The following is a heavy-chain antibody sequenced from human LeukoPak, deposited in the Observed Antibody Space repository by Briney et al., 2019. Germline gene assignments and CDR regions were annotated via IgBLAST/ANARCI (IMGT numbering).Heavy chain of an antibody. CDR1: GFTFSSYW. Sequence: PGGSLRLSCAASGFTFSSYWMHWVRQAPGKGLVWVSRINSDGSSTSYADSVKGRFTISRDNAKNTLYLQTNSLRAEDTAVYYCARGGYGDYEAPYWYYYYGMDVWGQGTTVTVSS. V-gene: IGHV3-74*01. J-gene: IGHJ6*02. CDR2: INSDGSST. CDR3: ARGGYGDYEAPYWYYYYGMDV. D-gene: IGHD4-17*01.